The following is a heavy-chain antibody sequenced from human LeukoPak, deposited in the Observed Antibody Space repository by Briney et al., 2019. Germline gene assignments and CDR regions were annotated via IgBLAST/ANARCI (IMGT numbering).Heavy chain of an antibody. CDR3: ARHGGNYYDSSGYYGYFQH. V-gene: IGHV4-59*08. CDR1: GGSISSYY. D-gene: IGHD3-22*01. CDR2: IYYSGST. J-gene: IGHJ1*01. Sequence: SETLSLTCTVSGGSISSYYWSWIRQPPGKGLEWIGYIYYSGSTNYNPSLKSRVTISVDTSKNQFSLKLSSVTAADTAVYCCARHGGNYYDSSGYYGYFQHWGQGTLVTVSS.